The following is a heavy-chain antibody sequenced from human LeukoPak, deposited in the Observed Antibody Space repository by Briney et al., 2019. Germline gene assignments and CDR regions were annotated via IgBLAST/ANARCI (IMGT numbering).Heavy chain of an antibody. CDR2: INPNSGGT. D-gene: IGHD6-19*01. CDR3: ARGRRAVAGRRFDY. J-gene: IGHJ4*02. CDR1: GYTFTGYY. Sequence: ASVKVSCKASGYTFTGYYMHWVRQAPGQGLEWMGWINPNSGGTNYAQKFQGRVTMTRDTSISTAYMELSSLRSEDTAVYYCARGRRAVAGRRFDYWGQGTLVTVSS. V-gene: IGHV1-2*02.